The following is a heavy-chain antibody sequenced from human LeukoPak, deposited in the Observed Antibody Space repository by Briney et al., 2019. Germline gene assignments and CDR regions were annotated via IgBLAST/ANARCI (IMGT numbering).Heavy chain of an antibody. Sequence: GGSLRLSCAASGFTFSNYAMNWVRQAPGKGLEWVSTISGSAGSTYYADSVKGRFTISRDNSKNTVYLQMNSLRAEDTAVYYCAKAVRAACMDVWGQGTTVTVSS. V-gene: IGHV3-23*01. D-gene: IGHD6-13*01. CDR1: GFTFSNYA. CDR2: ISGSAGST. CDR3: AKAVRAACMDV. J-gene: IGHJ6*02.